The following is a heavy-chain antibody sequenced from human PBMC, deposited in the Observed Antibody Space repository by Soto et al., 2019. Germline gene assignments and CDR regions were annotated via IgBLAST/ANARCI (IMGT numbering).Heavy chain of an antibody. CDR1: GFTFSTYD. CDR3: ARDIVPAAMAGCAY. V-gene: IGHV3-23*01. Sequence: GGSLRLSCAASGFTFSTYDMNWVRQAPGKGLEWVSSIGYSGPNVRYADSVKGRSTISRDNAKNTLYLQMNSLRAEDTAVYYCARDIVPAAMAGCAYWGQGTLVTVSS. D-gene: IGHD2-2*01. J-gene: IGHJ4*02. CDR2: IGYSGPNV.